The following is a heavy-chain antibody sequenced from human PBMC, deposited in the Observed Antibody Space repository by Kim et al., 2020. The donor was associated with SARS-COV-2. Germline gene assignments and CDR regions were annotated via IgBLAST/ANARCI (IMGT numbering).Heavy chain of an antibody. Sequence: GGSLRLSCAASGFTFSSYAMSWVRQAPGKGLEWVSAISGSGGSTYYANSVKGRFTISRDNSKNTLYLQMNSLRAEDTAVYYCAKYYGDNYYYFDYWGQGTLVTVSS. CDR1: GFTFSSYA. CDR3: AKYYGDNYYYFDY. J-gene: IGHJ4*02. CDR2: ISGSGGST. D-gene: IGHD4-17*01. V-gene: IGHV3-23*01.